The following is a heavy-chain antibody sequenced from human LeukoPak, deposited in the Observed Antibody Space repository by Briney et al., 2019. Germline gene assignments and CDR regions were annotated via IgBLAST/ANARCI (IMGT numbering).Heavy chain of an antibody. D-gene: IGHD6-13*01. J-gene: IGHJ3*02. CDR1: GFTFSSYW. V-gene: IGHV3-7*01. CDR3: ARGLRDSSSWYRRDAFDI. Sequence: QTGGSLRLSCAASGFTFSSYWMSWVRQAPGKGLEWVANIKQDGSEKYYVDSVKGRFTISRDNAKNSLYLQMNSLRAEDAAVYYCARGLRDSSSWYRRDAFDIGGQGTMVTVSS. CDR2: IKQDGSEK.